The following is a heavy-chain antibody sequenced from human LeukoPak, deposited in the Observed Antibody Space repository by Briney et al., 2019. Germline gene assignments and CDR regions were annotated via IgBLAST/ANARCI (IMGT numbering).Heavy chain of an antibody. V-gene: IGHV3-7*01. CDR3: ATRPPPRYYYYYMDV. Sequence: PGGSLRLSCAASGFTFSSYWMSWLRQAPGKGLEWVANIKQDGSEKYYVDSVKGRFTISRDNAKNSLYLQMNSLRAEDTAVYYCATRPPPRYYYYYMDVRGKGTTVTVSS. J-gene: IGHJ6*03. CDR1: GFTFSSYW. CDR2: IKQDGSEK.